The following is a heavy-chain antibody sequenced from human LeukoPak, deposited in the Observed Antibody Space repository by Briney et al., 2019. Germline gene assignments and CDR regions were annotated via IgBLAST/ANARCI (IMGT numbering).Heavy chain of an antibody. V-gene: IGHV1-69*04. Sequence: ASVKVSCKASGGTFSSYAISWVRQAPGQGLEWMGRIIPILGIANYAQKFQGRVTITADKSTSTAYMELSSLRSEDTAVYYCARVLGCSSTSCYGPIDPWGQGTLVTVSS. J-gene: IGHJ5*02. D-gene: IGHD2-2*01. CDR1: GGTFSSYA. CDR2: IIPILGIA. CDR3: ARVLGCSSTSCYGPIDP.